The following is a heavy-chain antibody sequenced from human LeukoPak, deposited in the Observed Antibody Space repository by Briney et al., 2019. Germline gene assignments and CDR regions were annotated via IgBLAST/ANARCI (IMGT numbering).Heavy chain of an antibody. CDR2: ISAYNGNT. V-gene: IGHV1-18*01. Sequence: ASVKVSCKASGYTFTSYGISWVRQAPGQGLEWMGWISAYNGNTNYAQKLQGRVTMTTDTSTSTAYMELRSLRSDDTAVYYCARDSKYYYDSSGADAFDIWGQGTMVTVSS. D-gene: IGHD3-22*01. CDR1: GYTFTSYG. J-gene: IGHJ3*02. CDR3: ARDSKYYYDSSGADAFDI.